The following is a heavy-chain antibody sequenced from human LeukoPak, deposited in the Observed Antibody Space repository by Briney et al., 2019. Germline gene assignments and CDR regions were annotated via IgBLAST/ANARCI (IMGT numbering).Heavy chain of an antibody. CDR2: IWSDGSNK. CDR3: ARWGTSSLDY. D-gene: IGHD6-6*01. J-gene: IGHJ4*02. V-gene: IGHV3-33*01. CDR1: GFTFSSYG. Sequence: GGSLRLSCAASGFTFSSYGIHWVRQAPGQGLEWVAVIWSDGSNKYHADSVKGRFTISRDNSRNTVYLLMDSLRLEDTAVYYCARWGTSSLDYWGQGTLVTVSS.